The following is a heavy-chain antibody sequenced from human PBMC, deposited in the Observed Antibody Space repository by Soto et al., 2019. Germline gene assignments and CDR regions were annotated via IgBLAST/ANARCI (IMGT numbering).Heavy chain of an antibody. J-gene: IGHJ5*02. D-gene: IGHD3-9*01. Sequence: QVQLQESGPGLVKPSATLSLTCSVSGGSISSYSWSWIRQPPVKGLEWIGYIYNSGRTNSNPSLKSRVTISVDTSTSQFSLKLSSVTAADTAVYYCASLTGNNWFDPWGQGTLVTGSS. CDR2: IYNSGRT. CDR1: GGSISSYS. V-gene: IGHV4-59*01. CDR3: ASLTGNNWFDP.